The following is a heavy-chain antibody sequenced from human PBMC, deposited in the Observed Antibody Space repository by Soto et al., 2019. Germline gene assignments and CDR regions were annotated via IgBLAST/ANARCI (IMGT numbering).Heavy chain of an antibody. CDR3: AREASSDSSSWFDY. J-gene: IGHJ4*02. V-gene: IGHV4-61*01. CDR2: IYYSGST. D-gene: IGHD6-13*01. CDR1: AGSVSSGSYY. Sequence: PSQTLSLTCTVSAGSVSSGSYYWSWIRQPPGKGLEWVGYIYYSGSTNYNPSLKSRVTISVDTSKNQFSLKLSSVTAADTAVYYCAREASSDSSSWFDYWGQGTLFIVSS.